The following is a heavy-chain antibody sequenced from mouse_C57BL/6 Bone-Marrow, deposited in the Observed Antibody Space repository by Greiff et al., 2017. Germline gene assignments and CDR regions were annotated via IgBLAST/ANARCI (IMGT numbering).Heavy chain of an antibody. CDR2: LDPSDSYT. CDR3: ARTGGLQLDFDY. V-gene: IGHV1-50*01. CDR1: GYTFTSYW. J-gene: IGHJ2*01. Sequence: QVQLKESGAELVKPGASVKLSCKASGYTFTSYWMQWVKQRPGQGLEWIGELDPSDSYTNYNQKFKGKATLTVDTSSSTAYMQLSSLTSEDSAVYYCARTGGLQLDFDYWGQGTTLTVSS. D-gene: IGHD2-4*01.